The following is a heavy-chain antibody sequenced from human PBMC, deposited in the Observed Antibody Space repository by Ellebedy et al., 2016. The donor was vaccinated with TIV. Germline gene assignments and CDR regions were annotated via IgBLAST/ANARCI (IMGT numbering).Heavy chain of an antibody. CDR3: ARTYYYDSSGYYLAY. CDR1: GFTFSSHW. V-gene: IGHV3-7*03. Sequence: GESLKISCAASGFTFSSHWMSWVRQAPGKGLEWVANIKQDGSKKYYVDSVKGRFTISRDNAKNSLYLQMNSLRAEDTAVYYCARTYYYDSSGYYLAYWGQGTLVTVSS. J-gene: IGHJ4*02. CDR2: IKQDGSKK. D-gene: IGHD3-22*01.